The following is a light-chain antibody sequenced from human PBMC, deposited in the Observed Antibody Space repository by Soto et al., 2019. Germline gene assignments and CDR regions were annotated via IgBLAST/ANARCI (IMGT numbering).Light chain of an antibody. CDR2: DAS. CDR3: QQCRSWPLT. Sequence: EIVMTQSPATLSLSPGEGATLSCKASQNVYNNLAWFQQRPGQPPRLLIYDASTRATGISARFSGSGYGTEFTLTISSLQSEDFAVYFGQQCRSWPLTFGGGTKVDIK. J-gene: IGKJ4*01. V-gene: IGKV3-15*01. CDR1: QNVYNN.